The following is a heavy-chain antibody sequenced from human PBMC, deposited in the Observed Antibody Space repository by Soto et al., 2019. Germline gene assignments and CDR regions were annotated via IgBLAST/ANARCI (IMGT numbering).Heavy chain of an antibody. CDR2: IYYSGST. CDR3: ARARLRFLEWSSLDP. Sequence: SDTLSLTSAVSGGSISSYYWGGIRQPPGKGLEWIGYIYYSGSTNYNPSLKSRVTISVDTSKNQFSLKLSSVTAADTAVYYCARARLRFLEWSSLDPWGQGTLVPSP. V-gene: IGHV4-59*07. D-gene: IGHD3-3*01. J-gene: IGHJ5*02. CDR1: GGSISSYY.